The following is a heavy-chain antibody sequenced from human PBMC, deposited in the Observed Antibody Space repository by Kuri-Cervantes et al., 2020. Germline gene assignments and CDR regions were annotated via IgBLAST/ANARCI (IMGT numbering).Heavy chain of an antibody. V-gene: IGHV3-7*01. Sequence: GESLKISCAASGFTFSSYWMSWVRQAPGKGLEWVANIKQDGSERSYVDSVKGRFTISRDNAKNSLYLQMNSLRAEDTAVYYCAKAPMGALDYWGQGTLVTVSS. CDR1: GFTFSSYW. CDR3: AKAPMGALDY. D-gene: IGHD1-26*01. J-gene: IGHJ4*02. CDR2: IKQDGSER.